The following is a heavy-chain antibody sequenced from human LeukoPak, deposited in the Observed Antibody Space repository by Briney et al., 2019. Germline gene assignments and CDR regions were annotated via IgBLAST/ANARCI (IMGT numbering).Heavy chain of an antibody. CDR1: GFTFSNYA. CDR3: ATSSGNIDY. D-gene: IGHD3-10*01. Sequence: PGGSLRLSCVASGFTFSNYAMSAVRPAPGKGLEWVSVISNSGVSTYYAASVKGRFTISRDNSKNTLYLQRNSLRAENTAVYYCATSSGNIDYWGQGALVTVSS. CDR2: ISNSGVST. J-gene: IGHJ4*02. V-gene: IGHV3-23*01.